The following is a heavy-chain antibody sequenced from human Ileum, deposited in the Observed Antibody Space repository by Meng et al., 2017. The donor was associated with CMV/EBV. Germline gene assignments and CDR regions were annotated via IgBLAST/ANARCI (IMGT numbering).Heavy chain of an antibody. Sequence: RLSCEASGFIFSDYYMTWVRQAPGKGLEWISYISGRDSIIYYADSVKGRFTVSRDNTKNLLFLQMNSLRDEDTAVYYCARLGLFDYWGQGALVTVSS. CDR3: ARLGLFDY. CDR1: GFIFSDYY. CDR2: ISGRDSII. D-gene: IGHD3/OR15-3a*01. J-gene: IGHJ4*02. V-gene: IGHV3-11*01.